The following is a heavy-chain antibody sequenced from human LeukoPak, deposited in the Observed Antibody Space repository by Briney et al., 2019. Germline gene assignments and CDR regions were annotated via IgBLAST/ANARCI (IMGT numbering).Heavy chain of an antibody. CDR2: ICAYNGNT. CDR3: ARDQNYDFWSGYYPYYYYYMDV. D-gene: IGHD3-3*01. V-gene: IGHV1-18*01. CDR1: VYTFTSYG. J-gene: IGHJ6*03. Sequence: ASVKVSSTASVYTFTSYGISWVRQAPGQRLEWMGWICAYNGNTNYTQKLQGRVTMTTDTSTSTAYMELRSLRSDDTAVYYCARDQNYDFWSGYYPYYYYYMDVWGKGTTVTVS.